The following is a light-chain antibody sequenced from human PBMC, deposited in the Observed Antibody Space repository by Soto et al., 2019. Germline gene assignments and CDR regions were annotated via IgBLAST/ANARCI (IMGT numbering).Light chain of an antibody. V-gene: IGKV3-15*01. CDR2: GAS. J-gene: IGKJ4*01. CDR1: QSVSSN. Sequence: EIVMTQSPATLSVSPGERATLSCRASQSVSSNLAWYQQKPGQAPRLLIHGASTRATGIPARFSGSGSGTEFTLTISSLQAEDVAVYYCQQYYSTPLTFGGGTKVEIK. CDR3: QQYYSTPLT.